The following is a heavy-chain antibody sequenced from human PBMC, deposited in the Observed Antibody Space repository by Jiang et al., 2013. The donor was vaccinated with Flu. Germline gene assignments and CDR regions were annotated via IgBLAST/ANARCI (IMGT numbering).Heavy chain of an antibody. CDR2: ISGSAGIT. Sequence: QLVESGGGLVQPGGSLRLSCAASGFTFSSNAMSWVRQAPGKGLEWVSHISGSAGITYYRDSVKGRFTISRDNSKNTLYLQMDSLRAEDTAVYYCAKEPERYKHGGPNYWYHYWGQGTLITVSS. V-gene: IGHV3-23*04. CDR1: GFTFSSNA. CDR3: AKEPERYKHGGPNYWYHY. D-gene: IGHD2-8*02. J-gene: IGHJ4*02.